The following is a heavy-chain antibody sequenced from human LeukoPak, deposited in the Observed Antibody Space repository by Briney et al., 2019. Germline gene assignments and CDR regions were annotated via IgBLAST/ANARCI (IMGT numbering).Heavy chain of an antibody. J-gene: IGHJ6*03. D-gene: IGHD6-19*01. CDR3: ARTLSGWYYYYYYMDV. Sequence: ASVKVSCKASGYTFTGYYMHWVRQAPGQGLEWMGWINPNSGGTNYAQKFQGRVTMTRDTSISTAYMELSRLRSDDTAVYYCARTLSGWYYYYYYMDVWGKGTTVTVSS. CDR2: INPNSGGT. CDR1: GYTFTGYY. V-gene: IGHV1-2*02.